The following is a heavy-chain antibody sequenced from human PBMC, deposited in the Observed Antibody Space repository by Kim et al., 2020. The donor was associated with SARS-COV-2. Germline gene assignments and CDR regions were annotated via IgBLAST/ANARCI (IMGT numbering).Heavy chain of an antibody. D-gene: IGHD2-2*01. J-gene: IGHJ5*02. Sequence: SGPTLVNPTETLTLTCTVSGFSLNNARMGVSWIRQPPGKALEWLAHIFSNDEKSYSISLKSRLTISKDTSKSQVVLTMTNMDPVDTATYYCARISSTIVPVNMRPYNWFDPWGQGTLVTVSS. CDR1: GFSLNNARMG. CDR2: IFSNDEK. V-gene: IGHV2-26*01. CDR3: ARISSTIVPVNMRPYNWFDP.